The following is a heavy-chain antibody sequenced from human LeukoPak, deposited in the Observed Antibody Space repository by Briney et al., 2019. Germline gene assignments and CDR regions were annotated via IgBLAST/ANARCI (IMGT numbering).Heavy chain of an antibody. CDR2: IYTSGST. D-gene: IGHD1-26*01. CDR1: GGSISSGSYY. J-gene: IGHJ3*02. CDR3: ASLVGATTNDAFDI. Sequence: SQTLSLTCTVSGGSISSGSYYWGWIRQPAGKGLEWIGRIYTSGSTNYNPSLKSRVTISVDTSKNQFSLKLSSVTAADTAVYYCASLVGATTNDAFDIWGQGTMVTVSS. V-gene: IGHV4-61*02.